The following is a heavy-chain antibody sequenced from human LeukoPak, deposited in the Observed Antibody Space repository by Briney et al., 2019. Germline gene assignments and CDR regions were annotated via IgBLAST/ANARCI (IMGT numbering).Heavy chain of an antibody. CDR3: ARGVGLTQGGAFDF. Sequence: PSETLSLTCTVSGGSISSSYHYWGWIRQPPGKGLEWIGSIYHSGSTHYKSSLKSRVTISVDTSKNQLSLKLTSVTAADTAVYYCARGVGLTQGGAFDFWGQGTLVTVSS. D-gene: IGHD3-16*01. V-gene: IGHV4-39*07. CDR1: GGSISSSYHY. J-gene: IGHJ4*02. CDR2: IYHSGST.